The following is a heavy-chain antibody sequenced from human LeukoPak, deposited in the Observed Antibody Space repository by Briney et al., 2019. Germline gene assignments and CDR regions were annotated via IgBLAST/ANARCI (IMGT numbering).Heavy chain of an antibody. CDR1: GVSISSYY. V-gene: IGHV4-59*08. CDR3: ARHLPTYYYDSSGYYPVAFDI. J-gene: IGHJ3*02. D-gene: IGHD3-22*01. CDR2: IYYSGST. Sequence: SETLSLTCTVSGVSISSYYWSWIRQPPGKGLEWIGYIYYSGSTNYNPSLKSRVTISVDTSKNQFSLKLSSVTAADTAVYYCARHLPTYYYDSSGYYPVAFDIWGQGTMVTVSS.